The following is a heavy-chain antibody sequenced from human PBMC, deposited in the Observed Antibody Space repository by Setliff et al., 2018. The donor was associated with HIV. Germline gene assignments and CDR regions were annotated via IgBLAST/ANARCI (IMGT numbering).Heavy chain of an antibody. CDR1: GYTFTNYA. J-gene: IGHJ3*02. CDR3: ARSDCSSVRCYLGHAFEI. CDR2: INAGNGDT. Sequence: ASVKVSCKASGYTFTNYAIHWVRQAPGQRLEWMGWINAGNGDTKYSQKFQGRVTITADKSTSTAYMELNSLRSDDTAIYYCARSDCSSVRCYLGHAFEIWGQGTMVTVSS. D-gene: IGHD2-15*01. V-gene: IGHV1-3*01.